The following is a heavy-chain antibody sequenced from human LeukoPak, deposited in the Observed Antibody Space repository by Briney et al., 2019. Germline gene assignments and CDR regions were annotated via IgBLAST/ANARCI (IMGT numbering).Heavy chain of an antibody. D-gene: IGHD4-23*01. CDR1: GYTFTSYD. Sequence: ASVKVSCKASGYTFTSYDINWARQATGQGLEWMGWMNPNSGNTGYAQKFQGRVTMTRNTSISTAYMELSSLRSEDTAVYYCARVVRTTVVNRVYMGLPDYWGQGTLVTVSS. V-gene: IGHV1-8*01. CDR3: ARVVRTTVVNRVYMGLPDY. J-gene: IGHJ4*02. CDR2: MNPNSGNT.